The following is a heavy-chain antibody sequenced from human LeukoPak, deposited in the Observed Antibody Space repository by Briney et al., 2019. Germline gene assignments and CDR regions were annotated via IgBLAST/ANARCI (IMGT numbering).Heavy chain of an antibody. J-gene: IGHJ5*01. CDR2: IYDRGPA. Sequence: SQTLSLTCTVSGYAITSGGFSWNWIRQPPGKGLEWIGCIYDRGPAYYNPSLKSRFTISVDRPKNQFFLNVTSLTAADTAVYYCARSRQASGLFNSWGQGTLVTVSS. D-gene: IGHD3-10*01. CDR3: ARSRQASGLFNS. CDR1: GYAITSGGFS. V-gene: IGHV4-30-2*01.